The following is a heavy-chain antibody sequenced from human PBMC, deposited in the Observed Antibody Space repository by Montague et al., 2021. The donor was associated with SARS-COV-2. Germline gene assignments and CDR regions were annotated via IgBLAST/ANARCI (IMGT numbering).Heavy chain of an antibody. J-gene: IGHJ4*02. V-gene: IGHV4-4*02. Sequence: SETLSLTCAVSGDSIMTTNWWSWVRQVPGKGLEWIGEIYQDWSTNYNPSLKGRVTMSVDKSKNQFSLELNSVTAADTALYYCVRAGGLDNRPPVWGQGALVIVSS. CDR3: VRAGGLDNRPPV. CDR2: IYQDWST. D-gene: IGHD3/OR15-3a*01. CDR1: GDSIMTTNW.